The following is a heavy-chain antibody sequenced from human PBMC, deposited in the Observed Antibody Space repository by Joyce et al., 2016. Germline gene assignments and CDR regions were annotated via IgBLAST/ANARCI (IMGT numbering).Heavy chain of an antibody. V-gene: IGHV3-30*04. Sequence: QVQLVESGGGVGQPGRSLTLSCAASGFIFSQFSMVWIRQAPGKGLEWAAVISSDGRNKDYADSAKGRFIISRDNSKNTLNLQMTGLRSDDTGVYYCARGTTVTRMGNWFDPWGQGTLVTVSS. CDR2: ISSDGRNK. J-gene: IGHJ5*02. CDR3: ARGTTVTRMGNWFDP. D-gene: IGHD4-17*01. CDR1: GFIFSQFS.